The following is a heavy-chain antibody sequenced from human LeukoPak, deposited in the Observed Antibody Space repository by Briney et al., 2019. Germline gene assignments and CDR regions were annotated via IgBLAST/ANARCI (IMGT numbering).Heavy chain of an antibody. J-gene: IGHJ4*02. V-gene: IGHV3-30-3*01. CDR3: ARGFTDYSHFDY. D-gene: IGHD4-11*01. CDR1: GFTFSSYA. Sequence: PGRSLRLSCAASGFTFSSYAMHWVRQAPGKGLEWVAVISYDGSNKYYADSVKGRFTISRDNSKNTLYLQMNGLRAEDTAVYYCARGFTDYSHFDYWGQGTLVTVSS. CDR2: ISYDGSNK.